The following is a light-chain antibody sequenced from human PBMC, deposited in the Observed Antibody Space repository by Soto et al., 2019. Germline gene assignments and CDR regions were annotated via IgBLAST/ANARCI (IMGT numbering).Light chain of an antibody. CDR1: QSVSSN. CDR3: HHYKEWPRT. V-gene: IGKV3-15*01. CDR2: GVS. J-gene: IGKJ1*01. Sequence: EILLTQSPATLSVSPGETATLSCRATQSVSSNLAWYQQRPGQPPRLLIFGVSTRATGIPARFSGSGSGTDFTLTISSLQSEDFAVYYCHHYKEWPRTFGQGTKVDIK.